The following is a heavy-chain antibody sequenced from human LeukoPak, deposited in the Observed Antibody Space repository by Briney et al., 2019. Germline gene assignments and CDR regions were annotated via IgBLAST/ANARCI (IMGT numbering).Heavy chain of an antibody. J-gene: IGHJ6*02. V-gene: IGHV3-9*01. CDR1: GFNFDDYA. Sequence: GGSLRLSCAASGFNFDDYAMHWVRQAPGKGLEWVSGISWNSGSIGYADSVKGRFTISRDNAKNSLYLQMNSLRAEDTALYYCAKVAYVRGMDVWGQGTTVTVSS. D-gene: IGHD2-8*01. CDR2: ISWNSGSI. CDR3: AKVAYVRGMDV.